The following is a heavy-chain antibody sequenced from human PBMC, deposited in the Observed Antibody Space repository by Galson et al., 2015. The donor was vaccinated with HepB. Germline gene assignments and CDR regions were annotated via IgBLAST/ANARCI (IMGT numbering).Heavy chain of an antibody. V-gene: IGHV1-69*10. J-gene: IGHJ5*02. D-gene: IGHD1-1*01. CDR1: GGTFSSYA. Sequence: SVKVSCKASGGTFSSYAISWVRQAPGQGLEWMGGIIPTFGIANYAQKFQGRVTITADKSTSTAYMELSSLRSEDTAVYYCARLLDVGWFDPWGQGTLVTVSS. CDR2: IIPTFGIA. CDR3: ARLLDVGWFDP.